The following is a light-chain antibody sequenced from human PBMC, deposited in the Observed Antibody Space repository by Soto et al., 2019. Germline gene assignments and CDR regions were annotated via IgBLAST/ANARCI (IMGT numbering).Light chain of an antibody. Sequence: QSALTQPRSVSGSPGQSVTISCTGTSSDVGGYNYVSWYQHHPGKAPKLMLYDVSKRPSGVPDRFSGSKSGNTASLTISGLQAEDEADYFCGSYAVSYTVVFGGGTKVTVL. CDR1: SSDVGGYNY. J-gene: IGLJ2*01. V-gene: IGLV2-11*01. CDR3: GSYAVSYTVV. CDR2: DVS.